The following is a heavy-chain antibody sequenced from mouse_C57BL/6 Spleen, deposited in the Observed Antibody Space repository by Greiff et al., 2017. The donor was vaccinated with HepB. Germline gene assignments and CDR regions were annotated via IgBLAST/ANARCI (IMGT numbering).Heavy chain of an antibody. V-gene: IGHV1-15*01. J-gene: IGHJ4*01. CDR2: IDPETGGT. CDR1: GYTFTDYE. CDR3: TRYGRSSPHYYAMDY. Sequence: QVHVKQSGAELVRPGASVTLSCKASGYTFTDYEMHWVKQTPVHGLEWIGAIDPETGGTAYNQKFKGKAILTADKSSSTAYMELRSLTSEDSAVYYCTRYGRSSPHYYAMDYWGQGTSVTVSS. D-gene: IGHD1-1*01.